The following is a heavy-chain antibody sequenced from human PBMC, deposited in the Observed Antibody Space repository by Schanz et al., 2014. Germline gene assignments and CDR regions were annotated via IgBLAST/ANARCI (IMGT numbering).Heavy chain of an antibody. Sequence: QVQLQESGPGLVKPSGTLSLTCAVSGGFISSINWWSWVRQSPGTGLEWIGEINNSGSTNYNPSLKSRVPISLDKSKSQSALPLNAVTAADTAVYYCARDERDLPRSLFVFWGQGTLVTVSS. CDR2: INNSGST. D-gene: IGHD2-2*01. V-gene: IGHV4-4*02. CDR1: GGFISSINW. J-gene: IGHJ4*02. CDR3: ARDERDLPRSLFVF.